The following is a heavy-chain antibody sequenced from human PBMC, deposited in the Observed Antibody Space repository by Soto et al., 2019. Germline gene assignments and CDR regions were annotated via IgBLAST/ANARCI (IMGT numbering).Heavy chain of an antibody. V-gene: IGHV3-30*18. CDR1: GFKFSFFA. Sequence: ESGGGVVQPGTSLRLSCAASGFKFSFFAMHWVRQAPGKGLEWVAVISYDGSEKYYADSVKGRFSISRDNSKNTLTLQMNSLRPDDTAVYFCAKALGELSPESYDYRGQGTLITVSS. CDR2: ISYDGSEK. D-gene: IGHD3-16*02. J-gene: IGHJ4*02. CDR3: AKALGELSPESYDY.